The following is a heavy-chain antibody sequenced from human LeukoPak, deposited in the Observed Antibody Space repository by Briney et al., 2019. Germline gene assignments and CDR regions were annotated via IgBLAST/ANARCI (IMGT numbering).Heavy chain of an antibody. Sequence: SETLSLTCSVSGGSITSSSDYWGGIRQSPGKGLEWIGSILYSGRTYYNPSLKSRVTMSLDTSKHQFSVKLSSVPAADTAAYYCARHYYDSSGYRQDYYFDYWGQGTLVTVSS. CDR1: GGSITSSSDY. CDR3: ARHYYDSSGYRQDYYFDY. J-gene: IGHJ4*02. D-gene: IGHD3-22*01. CDR2: ILYSGRT. V-gene: IGHV4-39*01.